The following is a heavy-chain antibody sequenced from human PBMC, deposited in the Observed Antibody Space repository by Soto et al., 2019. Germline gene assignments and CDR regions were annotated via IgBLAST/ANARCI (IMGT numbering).Heavy chain of an antibody. CDR2: IKNDGSGT. CDR1: RYW. D-gene: IGHD3-3*01. CDR3: ARGPEGERSGNYGRSG. Sequence: RYWLHWVRHLPGKGLVWVSRIKNDGSGTSHAESVIGRFTISRDKAKNSLYLQMNSLRVDDTAVYYCARGPEGERSGNYGRSGWGQGTTVTVS. V-gene: IGHV3-74*01. J-gene: IGHJ6*02.